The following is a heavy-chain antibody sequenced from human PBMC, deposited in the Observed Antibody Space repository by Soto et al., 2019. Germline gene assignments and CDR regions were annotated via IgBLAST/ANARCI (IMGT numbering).Heavy chain of an antibody. J-gene: IGHJ6*02. V-gene: IGHV5-51*01. Sequence: SLKISCRGSGYTFTNFWIGWVRQMPGKGLEWMGIIYPGDSDTKYNPSLQGQVTISADKSLTTTYLQWSRLKASDTAIYYCAASIFYYGMDVWGQGTTVTVSS. CDR2: IYPGDSDT. CDR1: GYTFTNFW. CDR3: AASIFYYGMDV.